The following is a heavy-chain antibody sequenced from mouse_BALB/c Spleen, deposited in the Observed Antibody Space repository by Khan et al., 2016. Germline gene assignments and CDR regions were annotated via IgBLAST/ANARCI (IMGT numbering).Heavy chain of an antibody. CDR1: GYTFTSYT. D-gene: IGHD2-3*01. CDR3: ASAGWLLGSFDY. J-gene: IGHJ2*01. V-gene: IGHV1-4*01. CDR2: VIPSNAYT. Sequence: QVQLQQSGAELARPGASVKMSCKASGYTFTSYTMHWVKQGPGQGLEWIGYVIPSNAYTNYNQKFKDKATLTADKSSSTAYMQLSSLTSEDSAVYYCASAGWLLGSFDYWGQGTTLTVSS.